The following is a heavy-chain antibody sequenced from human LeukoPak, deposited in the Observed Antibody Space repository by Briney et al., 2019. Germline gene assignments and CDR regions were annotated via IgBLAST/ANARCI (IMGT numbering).Heavy chain of an antibody. CDR1: GFTFSSYE. J-gene: IGHJ4*02. Sequence: GGSLRLSCAASGFTFSSYEMNWVRQAPGKGLEWVSYISSSGSTIYYADSVEGRFTISRDNSKNTLYLQMNSLRAEDTAVYYCARDGGGWYFAELGGSYFDYWGQGTLVTVSS. V-gene: IGHV3-48*03. CDR2: ISSSGSTI. CDR3: ARDGGGWYFAELGGSYFDY. D-gene: IGHD6-19*01.